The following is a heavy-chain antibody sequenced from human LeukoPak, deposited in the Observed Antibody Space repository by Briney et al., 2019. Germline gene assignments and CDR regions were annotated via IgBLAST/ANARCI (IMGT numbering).Heavy chain of an antibody. CDR3: AKVQYSYGSYSDY. V-gene: IGHV3-53*01. CDR2: IYSGGST. CDR1: GFTVSSNY. J-gene: IGHJ4*02. D-gene: IGHD5-18*01. Sequence: GGSLRLSCAASGFTVSSNYMSWVRQAPGKGLEWVSVIYSGGSTYYADSVKGRFTISRDNSKNTLYLQMNSLRAEDTAVYYCAKVQYSYGSYSDYWGQGTLVTVSS.